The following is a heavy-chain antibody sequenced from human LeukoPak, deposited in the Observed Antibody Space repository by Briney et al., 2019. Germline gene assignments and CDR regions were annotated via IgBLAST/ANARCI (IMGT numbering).Heavy chain of an antibody. J-gene: IGHJ5*02. CDR3: ARVQLRFLEWLPSGGFDP. CDR1: GGSISSGSYY. CDR2: IYTSGST. D-gene: IGHD3-3*01. Sequence: SETLSLTCTVSGGSISSGSYYWSWIRQPAGKGLEWIGRIYTSGSTNYNPSLKSRVTISVDTSKNQFSLKLSSVTAADTAVYYCARVQLRFLEWLPSGGFDPWGQGTLVAVSS. V-gene: IGHV4-61*02.